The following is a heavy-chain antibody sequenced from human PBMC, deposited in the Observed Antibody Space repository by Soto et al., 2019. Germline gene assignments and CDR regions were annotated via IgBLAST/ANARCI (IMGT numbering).Heavy chain of an antibody. J-gene: IGHJ3*02. V-gene: IGHV1-8*02. D-gene: IGHD3-10*01. CDR2: INADSGNT. CDR1: GYTFTSYA. Sequence: ASVKVSCKASGYTFTSYAMHWVRQAPGQRLEWMGWINADSGNTSYAQKFQGRVTMTRNTSISTAYMELSSLRSEDTAVYYCARGRYYYGSGSSPPRAFYIWGQGTMVTVSS. CDR3: ARGRYYYGSGSSPPRAFYI.